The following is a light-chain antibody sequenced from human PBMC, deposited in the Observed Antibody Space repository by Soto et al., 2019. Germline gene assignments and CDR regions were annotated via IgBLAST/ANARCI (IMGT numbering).Light chain of an antibody. Sequence: QSVLTQPASVSGSPGQSITISCTGTSSDIGDSKYVSWYQQHPGKTPKVMIFEVSYRLSGVSIRFSGSKSGNTASLTISGLQAEDEADYYCCSYTSANTLVFGGGTKLTVL. CDR1: SSDIGDSKY. V-gene: IGLV2-14*01. CDR2: EVS. J-gene: IGLJ2*01. CDR3: CSYTSANTLV.